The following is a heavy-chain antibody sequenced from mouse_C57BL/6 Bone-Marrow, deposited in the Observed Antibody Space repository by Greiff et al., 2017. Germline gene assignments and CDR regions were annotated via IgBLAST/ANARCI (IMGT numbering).Heavy chain of an antibody. CDR2: INPYNGGT. D-gene: IGHD2-12*01. V-gene: IGHV1-19*01. CDR3: ARGDYSLDY. J-gene: IGHJ2*01. Sequence: EVQLQQSGPVLVKPGASVKMSCKASGYTFTDYYMNWVKQSHGKSLEWIGVINPYNGGTSYNQKFKGKATLTVDKSSSTAYMELNSLTSEDSAVYYCARGDYSLDYWGQGTTRTVSS. CDR1: GYTFTDYY.